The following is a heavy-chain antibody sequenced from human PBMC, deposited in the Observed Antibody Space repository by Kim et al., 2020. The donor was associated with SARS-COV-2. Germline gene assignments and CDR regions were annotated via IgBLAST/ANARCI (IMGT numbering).Heavy chain of an antibody. J-gene: IGHJ4*02. CDR2: ISSSGSTT. V-gene: IGHV3-48*02. Sequence: GGSLRLSCEASGFTFHAFSMNWVRQAPGKGLEWVSFISSSGSTTYYADSVKGRFTISRDDARNSLYLLMNNVRDDDTAVYYCGRDNEFCRGDCYSSDFWGQGTHVTVSA. D-gene: IGHD2-21*02. CDR3: GRDNEFCRGDCYSSDF. CDR1: GFTFHAFS.